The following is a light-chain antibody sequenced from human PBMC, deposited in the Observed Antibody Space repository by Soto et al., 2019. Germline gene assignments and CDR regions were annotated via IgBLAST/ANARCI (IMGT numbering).Light chain of an antibody. CDR1: ETITMF. CDR3: QQSYSTPHT. Sequence: DIQMTQSPSSLAASVGGTVTLTCRASETITMFLNWYQQKSGRAPQLLIYAASSLQSGVPPRFSGSGSGTEFTLNISSLRPEDFATYYCQQSYSTPHTFGPGTKLEIK. CDR2: AAS. V-gene: IGKV1-39*01. J-gene: IGKJ2*01.